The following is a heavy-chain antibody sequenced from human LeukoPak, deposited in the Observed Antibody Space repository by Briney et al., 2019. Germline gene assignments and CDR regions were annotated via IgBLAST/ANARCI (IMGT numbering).Heavy chain of an antibody. CDR3: ARDGDSYYDSSGCAFDI. CDR1: GYTFTSYY. Sequence: GASVKVSCKASGYTFTSYYMHWVRQAPGQGLEWMGIINPSGGSTSYAQKFQGRVTMTRDTSTSTVYMELSSLRSEDTAVYYCARDGDSYYDSSGCAFDIWGQGTMVTVSS. D-gene: IGHD3-22*01. CDR2: INPSGGST. V-gene: IGHV1-46*01. J-gene: IGHJ3*02.